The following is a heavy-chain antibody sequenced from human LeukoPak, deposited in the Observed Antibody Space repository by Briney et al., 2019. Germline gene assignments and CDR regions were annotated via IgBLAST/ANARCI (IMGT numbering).Heavy chain of an antibody. J-gene: IGHJ3*02. Sequence: SETLSLTCTVSGGSISTSNYYWGWIRQPPGKGLEWIGNIFYSGSTNYNPSLKSRVTISVDTSKNQFSLKLSSVTAADTAVYYCARVGLFEVPADAFVIWGQGTMVTVSS. D-gene: IGHD2-2*01. CDR1: GGSISTSNYY. CDR2: IFYSGST. V-gene: IGHV4-61*05. CDR3: ARVGLFEVPADAFVI.